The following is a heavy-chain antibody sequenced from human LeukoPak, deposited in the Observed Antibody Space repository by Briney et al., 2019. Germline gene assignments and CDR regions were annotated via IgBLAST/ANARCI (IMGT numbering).Heavy chain of an antibody. D-gene: IGHD2-2*02. CDR2: FYSGGST. Sequence: QAGGSLRLSCAASGFTVSSNYMRWVRQAPGKGLEWVSVFYSGGSTNYADSVKGRFTISRDNSKNTLYLQMNSLRAEDTAVYYCAKDRDDLYQNDLRNFYMDVWGKGTTATVSS. CDR1: GFTVSSNY. J-gene: IGHJ6*03. CDR3: AKDRDDLYQNDLRNFYMDV. V-gene: IGHV3-53*01.